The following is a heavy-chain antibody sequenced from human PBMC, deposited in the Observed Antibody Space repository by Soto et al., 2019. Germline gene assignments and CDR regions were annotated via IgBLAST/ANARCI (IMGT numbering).Heavy chain of an antibody. CDR3: ARHTPAISISDH. CDR2: IYYSGST. V-gene: IGHV4-39*01. Sequence: PDTLSLTSTVSCHSLSPTLYYCCWLRQPPGKGLEWIGSIYYSGSTYYNPSLKSRVTISVDTSKNQFSLKLSSVTAADTAVYYCARHTPAISISDHWGQGTLVTVSS. J-gene: IGHJ4*02. D-gene: IGHD2-15*01. CDR1: CHSLSPTLYY.